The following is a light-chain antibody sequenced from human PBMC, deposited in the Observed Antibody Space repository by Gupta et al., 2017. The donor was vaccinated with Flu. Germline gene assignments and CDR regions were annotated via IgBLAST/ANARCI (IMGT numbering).Light chain of an antibody. CDR1: QSVSNNY. J-gene: IGKJ1*01. CDR3: QQYGGSSGT. V-gene: IGKV3-20*01. Sequence: LSPGERATLSCRASQSVSNNYLAWYQQMPGQVPRLLVYGASTRATGIPDRFSGSGSGTDFTLTINRLEPEDFAVYYCQQYGGSSGTFGQGTKVEI. CDR2: GAS.